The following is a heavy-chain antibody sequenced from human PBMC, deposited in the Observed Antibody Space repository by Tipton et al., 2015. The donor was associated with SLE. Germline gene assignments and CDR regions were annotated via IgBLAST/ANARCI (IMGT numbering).Heavy chain of an antibody. CDR1: GGSISSSSYY. J-gene: IGHJ4*02. CDR2: IYYSGST. V-gene: IGHV4-39*07. D-gene: IGHD2-2*01. Sequence: TLSLTCTVSGGSISSSSYYWGWIRQPPGKGLEWIGSIYYSGSTNYNPSLKSRVTISVDTSKNQFSLKLSSVTAADTAVYYCAGTGVVVPAATQPFDYWGQGTLVTVSS. CDR3: AGTGVVVPAATQPFDY.